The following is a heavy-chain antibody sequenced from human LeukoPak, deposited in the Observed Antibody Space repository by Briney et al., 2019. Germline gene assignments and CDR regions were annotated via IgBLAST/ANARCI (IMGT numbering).Heavy chain of an antibody. CDR3: ASGRSSGSYPYIRDFDY. D-gene: IGHD3-16*01. Sequence: PSGTLSLTCAVSGGSISSSNWWSWVRQPPGKGLEWIGSIYYSGNTYYNPSLKSRVTISVDTSKNQFSLKLSSVTAADTAVYYCASGRSSGSYPYIRDFDYWGQGTLVTVSS. CDR1: GGSISSSNW. CDR2: IYYSGNT. J-gene: IGHJ4*02. V-gene: IGHV4-4*02.